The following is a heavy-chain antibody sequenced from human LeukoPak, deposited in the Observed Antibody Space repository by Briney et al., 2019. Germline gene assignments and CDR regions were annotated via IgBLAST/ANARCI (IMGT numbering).Heavy chain of an antibody. CDR3: ARFPCSGDSCYSGIRAFDI. J-gene: IGHJ3*02. V-gene: IGHV4-34*01. CDR1: GVSFSTYY. CDR2: INHSGST. Sequence: SETLSLTCAVYGVSFSTYYWNWIRQSPGKGLEWIGEINHSGSTKYNPSPKSRVTILIDTSKNQFSLKLSSVTAADTAVYYCARFPCSGDSCYSGIRAFDIWGQGTMVIVSS. D-gene: IGHD2-15*01.